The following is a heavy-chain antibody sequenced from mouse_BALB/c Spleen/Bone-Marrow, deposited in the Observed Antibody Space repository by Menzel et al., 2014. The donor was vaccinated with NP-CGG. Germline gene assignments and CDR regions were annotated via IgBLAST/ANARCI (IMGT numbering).Heavy chain of an antibody. CDR2: FNPYNDGP. CDR1: GNTFTSYV. V-gene: IGHV1-14*01. J-gene: IGHJ2*01. Sequence: VQLQQSGPELVKPGASVKMSCKASGNTFTSYVMHWVKQKPGQGLEWIGYFNPYNDGPKYNEKFKGKATLTSDKSSSTAYMELSRLTSEDSAVYYCAIHEGYFDYWGQGTTLPVSS. CDR3: AIHEGYFDY.